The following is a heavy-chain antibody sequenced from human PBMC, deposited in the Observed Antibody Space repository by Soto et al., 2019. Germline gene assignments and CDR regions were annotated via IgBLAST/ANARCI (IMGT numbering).Heavy chain of an antibody. Sequence: GGSLRLSCVASGFTFSDYSMNWVRQAPGKGLEWVSYISSSSSPIYYADSVKGRFSISRDNAKDSLYLQMDSLRDEDTAVYFCARGWACSGGCCYSDHWGQGTLVTVSS. D-gene: IGHD2-15*01. CDR2: ISSSSSPI. V-gene: IGHV3-48*02. J-gene: IGHJ4*02. CDR3: ARGWACSGGCCYSDH. CDR1: GFTFSDYS.